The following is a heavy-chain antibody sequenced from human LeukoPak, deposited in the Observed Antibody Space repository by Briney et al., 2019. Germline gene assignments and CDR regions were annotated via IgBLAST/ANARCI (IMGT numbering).Heavy chain of an antibody. J-gene: IGHJ4*02. Sequence: SETLSLTCTVSGGSLSSYYWSWIRQPAGKGLEWIGRIYTSGSTNYNPSLKSRVTISVDTSKNQFSLKLSSVTAADTAVYYRARHEQWLGQNGFDYWGQGTLVTVSS. V-gene: IGHV4-4*07. CDR1: GGSLSSYY. CDR3: ARHEQWLGQNGFDY. D-gene: IGHD6-19*01. CDR2: IYTSGST.